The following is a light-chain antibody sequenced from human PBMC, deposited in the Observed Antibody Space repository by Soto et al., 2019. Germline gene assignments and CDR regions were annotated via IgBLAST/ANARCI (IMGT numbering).Light chain of an antibody. V-gene: IGKV1-5*03. J-gene: IGKJ1*01. CDR2: KAS. CDR1: QNIGTY. CDR3: QQYNSYRA. Sequence: GDRVTIACRAGQNIGTYLHWFQQKPGKAPKLLIYKASNLESGVPSRFSGSGSGTEFTLTISSLQPDDFATYYCQQYNSYRAFGQGTKVDIK.